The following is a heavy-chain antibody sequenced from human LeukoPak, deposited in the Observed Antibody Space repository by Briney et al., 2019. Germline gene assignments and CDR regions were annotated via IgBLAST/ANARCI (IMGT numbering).Heavy chain of an antibody. V-gene: IGHV3-21*01. CDR3: ASYYYDSSGYYYYYYMDV. CDR2: ISSSSSYI. Sequence: GGSLRLSCAASGFTFSSYSMNWVRQAPGKGLEWVSSISSSSSYIYYADSVKGRFTISRDNAKNSLYLQMNSLRAEDTAVYYCASYYYDSSGYYYYYYMDVWGKGTTVTVSS. J-gene: IGHJ6*03. D-gene: IGHD3-22*01. CDR1: GFTFSSYS.